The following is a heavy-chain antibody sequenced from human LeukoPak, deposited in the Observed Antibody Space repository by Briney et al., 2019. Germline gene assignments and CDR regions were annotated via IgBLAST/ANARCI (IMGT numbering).Heavy chain of an antibody. Sequence: GESLKISCKGSGYSFTNYWIGWVRQMPGKGLEWMGIIYPGDSDTRYSPSFQGQVTISADKSISTAYLQWSSLKASDTAMYYCARRTYYYDSSGCYQGAFDIWGQGTMVTVSS. CDR3: ARRTYYYDSSGCYQGAFDI. CDR2: IYPGDSDT. V-gene: IGHV5-51*01. J-gene: IGHJ3*02. D-gene: IGHD3-22*01. CDR1: GYSFTNYW.